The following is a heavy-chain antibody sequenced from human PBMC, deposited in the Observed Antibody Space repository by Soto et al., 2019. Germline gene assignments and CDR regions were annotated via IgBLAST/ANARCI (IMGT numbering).Heavy chain of an antibody. Sequence: VQLVESGGGVVQPGRSLRLSCAASGFTFSSYGMHWVRQAPGKGLEWVAVISYDGSNKYYADSVKGRFTISRDNSKNTLYLQMNSLRAEDTAVYYCAKDGGATTVTTGYWGQGTLVTVSS. CDR1: GFTFSSYG. V-gene: IGHV3-30*18. J-gene: IGHJ4*02. CDR2: ISYDGSNK. D-gene: IGHD4-17*01. CDR3: AKDGGATTVTTGY.